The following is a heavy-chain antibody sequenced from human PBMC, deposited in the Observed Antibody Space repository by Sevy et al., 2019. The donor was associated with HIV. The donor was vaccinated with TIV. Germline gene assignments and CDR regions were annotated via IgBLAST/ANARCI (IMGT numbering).Heavy chain of an antibody. D-gene: IGHD6-19*01. CDR1: GFTFSSYS. V-gene: IGHV3-48*01. Sequence: GGSLRLSCVASGFTFSSYSMNWVRQAPGKGLEWVSYISSSSDSSRTLYYADAVKGRFSISRDNAKNSVHLQMTSLGVEDTAGYYCARPDLSGWYFDFWGHGTLVTVSS. J-gene: IGHJ4*01. CDR2: ISSSSDSSRTL. CDR3: ARPDLSGWYFDF.